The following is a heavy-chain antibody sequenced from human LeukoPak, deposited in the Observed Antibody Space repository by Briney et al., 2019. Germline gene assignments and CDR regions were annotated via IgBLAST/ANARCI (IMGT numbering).Heavy chain of an antibody. Sequence: PSETLSLTCTVSGGSISISNYYWGWIRQPPGRGLEWIGSISYSGTYYNPSLKSRLTISVDTSKNHFSLNLRFVTAADTAVYYCARRTSNPVAAIDYWGQGTLVTVSS. CDR1: GGSISISNYY. D-gene: IGHD6-25*01. CDR3: ARRTSNPVAAIDY. J-gene: IGHJ4*02. CDR2: ISYSGT. V-gene: IGHV4-39*01.